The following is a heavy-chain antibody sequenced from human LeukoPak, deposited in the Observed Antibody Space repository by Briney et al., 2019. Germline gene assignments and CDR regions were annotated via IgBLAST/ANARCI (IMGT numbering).Heavy chain of an antibody. V-gene: IGHV4-59*11. CDR1: AASINGHY. D-gene: IGHD2-2*01. Sequence: PSETLSLTCTVSAASINGHYRSWIRQSPGKGLEWIGYVFYSGSTNYNPSFTSRVTISLDTSKNQVSLRLISVTAADTAVYYCAREIAAAFAIWGQGTLVTVSS. CDR2: VFYSGST. CDR3: AREIAAAFAI. J-gene: IGHJ4*02.